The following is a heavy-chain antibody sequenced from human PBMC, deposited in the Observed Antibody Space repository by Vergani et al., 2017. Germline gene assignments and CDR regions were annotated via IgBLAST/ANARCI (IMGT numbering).Heavy chain of an antibody. CDR2: INPNSGCT. CDR1: GYTFTGYY. Sequence: QVQLVQSGAEVKKPGASVKVSCKASGYTFTGYYMHWVRQAPGQGLEWMGWINPNSGCTNYAQKFQGRVTMTRDTSISTAYMGLSRLRSDDTAVYYCAREGRGIVVTTNWFDPWGQGTLVTVSS. V-gene: IGHV1-2*02. D-gene: IGHD2-21*01. J-gene: IGHJ5*02. CDR3: AREGRGIVVTTNWFDP.